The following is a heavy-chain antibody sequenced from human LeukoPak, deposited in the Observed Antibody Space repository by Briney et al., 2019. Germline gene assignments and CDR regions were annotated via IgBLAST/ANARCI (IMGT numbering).Heavy chain of an antibody. J-gene: IGHJ5*02. CDR2: IYYSGST. D-gene: IGHD2-21*02. CDR3: ARERVWRYCGGDSCGWFDP. CDR1: GGSISSSSYY. Sequence: SETLSLTCTVSGGSISSSSYYWGWIRQPPGKGLEWIGSIYYSGSTYYNPSLKSRVTISVDTSKNQSSLKLSSVTAADTAVYYCARERVWRYCGGDSCGWFDPWGQGTLITVSS. V-gene: IGHV4-39*02.